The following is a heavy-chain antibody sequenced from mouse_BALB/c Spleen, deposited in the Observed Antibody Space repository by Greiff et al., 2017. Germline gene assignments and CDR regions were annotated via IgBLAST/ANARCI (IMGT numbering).Heavy chain of an antibody. D-gene: IGHD2-1*01. CDR3: ARGISAYGNLDYYAMDY. CDR2: INPGSGGT. CDR1: GYAFTNYL. J-gene: IGHJ4*01. Sequence: VQLVESGAELVRPGTSVKVSCKASGYAFTNYLIEWVKQRPGQGLEWIGVINPGSGGTNYNEKFKGKATLTADKSSSTAYMQLSSLTSDDSAVYFCARGISAYGNLDYYAMDYWGQGTSVTVSS. V-gene: IGHV1-54*03.